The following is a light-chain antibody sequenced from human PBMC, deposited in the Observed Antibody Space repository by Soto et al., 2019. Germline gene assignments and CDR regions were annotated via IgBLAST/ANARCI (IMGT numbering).Light chain of an antibody. CDR3: NSYRSGSTPYV. Sequence: QSALTQPASVSGSPGQSITISCTGTISDIGDYNYVSWYQQHPGKAPKLMIYEVSNRPSGVSNRFSGSKSGTTASLTISGLQAEDEADYYCNSYRSGSTPYVFGTGTKVTVL. CDR2: EVS. CDR1: ISDIGDYNY. V-gene: IGLV2-14*01. J-gene: IGLJ1*01.